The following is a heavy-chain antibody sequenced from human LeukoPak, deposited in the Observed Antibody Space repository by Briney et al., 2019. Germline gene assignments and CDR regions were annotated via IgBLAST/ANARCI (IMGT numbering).Heavy chain of an antibody. V-gene: IGHV4-59*08. D-gene: IGHD4-17*01. CDR3: ARSLYGDYAYWYFDL. CDR2: IYYSGST. Sequence: SETLSLTCTVSGGSNSSYYWSWIRQPPGKGLEWIGYIYYSGSTNYNPSLKSRVTISVDTSKNQFSLKLSSVTAADTAVYYCARSLYGDYAYWYFDLWGRGTLVTVSS. CDR1: GGSNSSYY. J-gene: IGHJ2*01.